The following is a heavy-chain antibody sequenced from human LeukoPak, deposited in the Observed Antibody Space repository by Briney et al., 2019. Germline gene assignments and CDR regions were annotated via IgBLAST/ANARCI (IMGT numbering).Heavy chain of an antibody. Sequence: GRSLRLSCAASGFTFSSYGMHWVRQAPGKGLEWVAVIWYDRSNKYYADSVKGRFTISRDNSKNTLYLQMNSLRAEDTAVYYCAKTVCSSTSCYFDYWGQGTLVTVSS. CDR2: IWYDRSNK. J-gene: IGHJ4*02. CDR1: GFTFSSYG. CDR3: AKTVCSSTSCYFDY. D-gene: IGHD2-2*01. V-gene: IGHV3-33*06.